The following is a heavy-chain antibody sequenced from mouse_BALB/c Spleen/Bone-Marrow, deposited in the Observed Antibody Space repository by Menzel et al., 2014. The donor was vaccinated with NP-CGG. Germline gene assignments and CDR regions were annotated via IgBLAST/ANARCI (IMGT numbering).Heavy chain of an antibody. Sequence: VQLQQPGAELVKPGASVKLSRTASGFNIKDTYMHWVKQRPEQGLEWIGRIDPANGNTKYDPKFQGKATITADTSSNTAYLQLSSLTSEDTAVYCCATMITDWYFDVWGAGTTVTVSS. CDR2: IDPANGNT. CDR3: ATMITDWYFDV. CDR1: GFNIKDTY. V-gene: IGHV14-3*02. J-gene: IGHJ1*01. D-gene: IGHD2-4*01.